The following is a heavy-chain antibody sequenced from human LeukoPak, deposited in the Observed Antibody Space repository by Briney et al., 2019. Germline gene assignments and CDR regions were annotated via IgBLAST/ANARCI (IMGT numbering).Heavy chain of an antibody. Sequence: ASVKVSCKASGYTFTNYAMNWVRQAPGQGLEWMGWINTNTGIPTYAQGFTGRFVFSLDTSVSTAYLQINSLKAEDTAVYYCARDSAPYHGSGSLIWGQGTLVTVSS. D-gene: IGHD3-10*01. CDR1: GYTFTNYA. CDR2: INTNTGIP. V-gene: IGHV7-4-1*02. J-gene: IGHJ4*02. CDR3: ARDSAPYHGSGSLI.